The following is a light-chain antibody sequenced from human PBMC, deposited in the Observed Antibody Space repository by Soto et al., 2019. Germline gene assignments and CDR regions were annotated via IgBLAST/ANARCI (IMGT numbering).Light chain of an antibody. CDR2: GAS. Sequence: EIVLTQSPGTLSLSPGERVTLSCRASQSVSSSYLAWYQQKPGQAPRLLIYGASSRATGIPDRFSGSGSGTDFTLTISRLEPEDFAVYYCQQYGSSLSITFGQGTRLANK. CDR3: QQYGSSLSIT. CDR1: QSVSSSY. J-gene: IGKJ5*01. V-gene: IGKV3-20*01.